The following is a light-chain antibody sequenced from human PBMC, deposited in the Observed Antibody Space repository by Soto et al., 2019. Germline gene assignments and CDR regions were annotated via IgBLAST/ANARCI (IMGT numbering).Light chain of an antibody. CDR1: QSVSSK. J-gene: IGKJ1*01. CDR3: QHYNDWPPTWT. CDR2: GAS. V-gene: IGKV3-15*01. Sequence: EIVMTQSPATLSVSPGERATLSCRASQSVSSKLAWYQQKPGQTPRVLIYGASTRATGIPARFSGSGSGTEFTLTISSLHSEDSAILHCQHYNDWPPTWTFGQGTKVEIK.